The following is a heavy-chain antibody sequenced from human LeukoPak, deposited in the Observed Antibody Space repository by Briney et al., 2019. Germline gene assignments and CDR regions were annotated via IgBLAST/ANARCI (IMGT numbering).Heavy chain of an antibody. Sequence: GGSLRLSCAASGFTVSSNYMSWVRQAPGKGLEWVSSISSSSSYIYYADSVKGRFTISRDNAKKSLYLQMNSLRADDTAVYYCARSYDILTGYYTFGYWGQGTLVTVSS. CDR2: ISSSSSYI. D-gene: IGHD3-9*01. CDR3: ARSYDILTGYYTFGY. J-gene: IGHJ4*02. CDR1: GFTVSSNY. V-gene: IGHV3-21*01.